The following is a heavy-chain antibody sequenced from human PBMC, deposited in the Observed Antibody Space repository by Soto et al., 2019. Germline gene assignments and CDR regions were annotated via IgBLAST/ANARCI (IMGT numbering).Heavy chain of an antibody. J-gene: IGHJ6*02. CDR1: GYTFTSYG. Sequence: QVQLVQSGAEVKKPGASVKVSCKASGYTFTSYGISWVRQAPGQGLEWMGWISAYNGNTNYAQKRQGRVTMTTDTSTSTAYMELRSLRSDDTAVYYCARDTMLPRYYYYGMDVWGQGTTVTVSS. CDR2: ISAYNGNT. V-gene: IGHV1-18*01. CDR3: ARDTMLPRYYYYGMDV. D-gene: IGHD2-15*01.